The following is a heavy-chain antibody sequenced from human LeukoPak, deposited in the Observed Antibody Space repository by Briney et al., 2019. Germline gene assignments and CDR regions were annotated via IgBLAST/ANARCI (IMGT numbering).Heavy chain of an antibody. V-gene: IGHV3-23*01. CDR1: GFTFSSYA. CDR2: VYDGDTT. CDR3: ARDRLLYLDY. D-gene: IGHD2-21*02. Sequence: GGSLRLSCVASGFTFSSYAMSWVRQAPGKGLEWVSAVYDGDTTYYADSVKGRFTISRDNSKNTLYLQINSLRVEDTAVYFCARDRLLYLDYWGQGTPVTVSS. J-gene: IGHJ4*02.